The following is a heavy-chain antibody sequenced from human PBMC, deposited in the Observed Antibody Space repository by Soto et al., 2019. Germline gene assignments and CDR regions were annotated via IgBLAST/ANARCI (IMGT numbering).Heavy chain of an antibody. CDR2: INHSGST. V-gene: IGHV4-34*01. J-gene: IGHJ4*02. D-gene: IGHD6-19*01. CDR3: ALLKLIAVAGGNFDY. CDR1: GGSFSGFY. Sequence: QVQLQPWGAGLLKPSETLSLTVAVYGGSFSGFYWSWIRQPPGEGLEWIGEINHSGSTNYTPSLKSRVTISVDTSKNQFSLKLSSVTAADTAVYYCALLKLIAVAGGNFDYWGQGTLVTVSS.